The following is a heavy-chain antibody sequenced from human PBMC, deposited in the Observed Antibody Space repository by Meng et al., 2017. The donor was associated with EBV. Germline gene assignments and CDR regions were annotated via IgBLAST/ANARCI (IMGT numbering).Heavy chain of an antibody. CDR1: GCTYSSYA. Sequence: VQAVQSRAEVEKPGSSVKVSFKASGCTYSSYAISWVRQAPGQGLEWMGGIIPIFGTANYAQKFQGRVTITADKSTSTAYMELSSLRSEDTAVYYCARAEIAAAGRLDYWGQGTLVTVSS. J-gene: IGHJ4*02. CDR2: IIPIFGTA. D-gene: IGHD6-13*01. V-gene: IGHV1-69*06. CDR3: ARAEIAAAGRLDY.